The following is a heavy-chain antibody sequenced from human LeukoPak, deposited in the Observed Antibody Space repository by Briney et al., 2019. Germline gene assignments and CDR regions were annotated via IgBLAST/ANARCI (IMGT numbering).Heavy chain of an antibody. Sequence: ASVKVSCKGSGYTLTELSMHWVRQAPGKGLEWMGGFDPEDGETIYAQKFQGRVTMTEDTSTDTAYMELSSLRSEDTAVYYCATDGKGCGGDCYWDYWGQGTLVTVSS. D-gene: IGHD2-21*02. V-gene: IGHV1-24*01. CDR1: GYTLTELS. CDR3: ATDGKGCGGDCYWDY. CDR2: FDPEDGET. J-gene: IGHJ4*02.